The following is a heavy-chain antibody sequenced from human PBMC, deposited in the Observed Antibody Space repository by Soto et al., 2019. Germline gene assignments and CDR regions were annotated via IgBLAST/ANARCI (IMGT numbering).Heavy chain of an antibody. CDR1: GGSFSGYY. CDR2: INHSGST. D-gene: IGHD6-13*01. J-gene: IGHJ4*02. V-gene: IGHV4-34*01. CDR3: ARAGQQLVDY. Sequence: QVQLQQWGAGLLKPSETLSLTCAVYGGSFSGYYWSWIRQPPGKGLEWIGEINHSGSTNYNPSLTSRVTISVDPSKNQFSLKLSSVTAADTAVYYCARAGQQLVDYWGQGTLVTVSS.